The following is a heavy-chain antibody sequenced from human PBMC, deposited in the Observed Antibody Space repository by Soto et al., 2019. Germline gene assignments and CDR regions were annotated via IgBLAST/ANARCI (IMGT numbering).Heavy chain of an antibody. J-gene: IGHJ6*02. CDR1: GFTVSSNY. Sequence: GGSLRLSCAASGFTVSSNYMSWVRQAPGKGLEWVSVIYSGGSTYYADSVKGRFTISRDNSKNTLYLQMNSLRAEDTAVYYCARGPFPHYYYGMDVWGQGTTVT. CDR3: ARGPFPHYYYGMDV. CDR2: IYSGGST. V-gene: IGHV3-53*01.